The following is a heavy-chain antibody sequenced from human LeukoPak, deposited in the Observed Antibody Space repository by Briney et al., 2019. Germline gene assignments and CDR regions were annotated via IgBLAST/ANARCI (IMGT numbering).Heavy chain of an antibody. CDR1: GFTFSSYV. Sequence: PGGSLRLSCAASGFTFSSYVMSWVRQAPGKGLEWVAAISGSGGSTYYADSVKGRFTISRDNSKNTLYLQMNSLRAEDTAVYYCAKQGYSSSSGWFDPWGQGTLVTVSS. CDR3: AKQGYSSSSGWFDP. V-gene: IGHV3-23*01. CDR2: ISGSGGST. J-gene: IGHJ5*02. D-gene: IGHD6-6*01.